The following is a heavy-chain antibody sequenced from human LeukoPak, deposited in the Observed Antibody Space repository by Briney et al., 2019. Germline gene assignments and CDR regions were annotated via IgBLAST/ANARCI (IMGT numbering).Heavy chain of an antibody. CDR1: GFTFSDYY. J-gene: IGHJ6*03. CDR3: ARDSLAARNYYYYMDV. D-gene: IGHD6-6*01. CDR2: ISSSGSTI. V-gene: IGHV3-11*04. Sequence: PGGSLRLSCAASGFTFSDYYMNWIRQAPGKGLEWVSYISSSGSTIYYADSVKGRFTISRDNAKNSLYLQMNSLRAEDTAVYYCARDSLAARNYYYYMDVWGKGTTVTVSS.